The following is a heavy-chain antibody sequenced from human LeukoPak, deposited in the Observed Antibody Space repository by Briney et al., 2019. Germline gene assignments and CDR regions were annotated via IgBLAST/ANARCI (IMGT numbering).Heavy chain of an antibody. CDR1: GVSMSSSSYY. CDR3: ARDTYYYDSSSYYYYYMDV. CDR2: IYTCRRT. Sequence: PSETLSLTCTVSGVSMSSSSYYWGWIRQLPGKVLEWIESIYTCRRTYSNPSLKSHVTMSVDTSNNQFSLKLTSMTAADTAVYYCARDTYYYDSSSYYYYYMDVWGKGTTVTTSS. J-gene: IGHJ6*03. D-gene: IGHD3-22*01. V-gene: IGHV4-39*07.